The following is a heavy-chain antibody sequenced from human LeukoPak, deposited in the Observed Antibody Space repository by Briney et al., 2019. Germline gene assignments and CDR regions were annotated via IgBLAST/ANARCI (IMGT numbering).Heavy chain of an antibody. CDR1: GFTFSSYA. V-gene: IGHV3-23*01. CDR3: AKGDRERASAGTGFDS. J-gene: IGHJ4*02. D-gene: IGHD6-13*01. Sequence: GGSLRLSCAASGFTFSSYAMSWGRQAPGKGLEWVSSISGSGDGTYYADSVKGRFTFSRDNSKNTLSLQMNSLRLDDTAIYYCAKGDRERASAGTGFDSWGQGTLVTVSS. CDR2: ISGSGDGT.